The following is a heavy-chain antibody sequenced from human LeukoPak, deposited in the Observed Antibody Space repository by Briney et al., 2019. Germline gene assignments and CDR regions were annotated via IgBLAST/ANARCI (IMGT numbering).Heavy chain of an antibody. CDR2: IYYSGST. Sequence: SETLSLTCTVSGASLNSGGYYWNWIRQPPGKEPEWIGYIYYSGSTNYNRSLKSRVTISVDTSKNQFSLKLTSVTAADTAAYYCAREGWDLWGRGTLVTVSS. CDR1: GASLNSGGYY. V-gene: IGHV4-61*08. CDR3: AREGWDL. J-gene: IGHJ2*01. D-gene: IGHD2-15*01.